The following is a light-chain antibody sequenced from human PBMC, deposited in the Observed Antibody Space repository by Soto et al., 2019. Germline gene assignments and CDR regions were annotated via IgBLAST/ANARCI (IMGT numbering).Light chain of an antibody. V-gene: IGLV2-14*01. CDR2: EVS. J-gene: IGLJ3*02. Sequence: QSALTQPASVSGSPGQSITISCTGTSSDVGGYNYVSWYQQHPGKAPKLMIYEVSNRPSGVSNRFSGSKSGNTASLTISGLHAEDDEDYYCCSYTSSNTPHGVFGGGTKLTVL. CDR1: SSDVGGYNY. CDR3: CSYTSSNTPHGV.